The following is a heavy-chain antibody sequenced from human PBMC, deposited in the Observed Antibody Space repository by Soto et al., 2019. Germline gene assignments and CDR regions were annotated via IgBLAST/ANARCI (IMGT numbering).Heavy chain of an antibody. CDR2: ISYDGSNK. Sequence: QVQLVESGGGVVKPGRSLRLSCAASGFTFSSYAMHWVRQAPGKGLEWVAVISYDGSNKYYADSVKGRFTISRDNSKNMLYLQMNSLRAEDTAVYYCARVRSSGWYGLDAFDIWGQGTMVTVSS. D-gene: IGHD6-19*01. CDR1: GFTFSSYA. CDR3: ARVRSSGWYGLDAFDI. J-gene: IGHJ3*02. V-gene: IGHV3-30-3*01.